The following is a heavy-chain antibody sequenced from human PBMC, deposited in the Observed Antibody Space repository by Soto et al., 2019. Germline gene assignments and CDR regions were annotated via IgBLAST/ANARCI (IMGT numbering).Heavy chain of an antibody. CDR1: GFTFSSYA. Sequence: GASLRLSCAASGFTFSSYAMSWVRQAPGTGLEWVSSISGNGDNTFYGDSVKGRITISRDNSKNTLYLQMNNLRAEETAVYYCARAPGPYDFPHYFDSWGQGTLVTVSS. CDR2: ISGNGDNT. V-gene: IGHV3-23*01. J-gene: IGHJ4*02. D-gene: IGHD3-3*01. CDR3: ARAPGPYDFPHYFDS.